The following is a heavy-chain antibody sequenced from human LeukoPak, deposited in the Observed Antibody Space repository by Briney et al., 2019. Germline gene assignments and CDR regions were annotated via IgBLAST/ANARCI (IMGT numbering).Heavy chain of an antibody. CDR3: ATEAAGVDY. V-gene: IGHV3-33*01. CDR1: GFTFRTYG. Sequence: GTSLRLSCAASGFTFRTYGMHWVRQAPGKGLEWVAVIYNDGSKEFHGDPVKGRFTISRDNSKNTLYLQMNSLRAEDTAVYYCATEAAGVDYWGQGTLVTVSS. CDR2: IYNDGSKE. D-gene: IGHD6-13*01. J-gene: IGHJ4*02.